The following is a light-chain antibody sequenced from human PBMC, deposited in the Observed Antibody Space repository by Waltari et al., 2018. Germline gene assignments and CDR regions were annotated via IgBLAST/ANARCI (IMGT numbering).Light chain of an antibody. Sequence: QSVLTQPPSVSGAPGQRVTISCTGSSSNIGASYDVHWYQQFPGTAPKLLIYGNTSLPAVVPDRFSGSKSGPSASLAITGLQAEDEADYYCQSCDSSLSGSFVFGTGTKVTVL. V-gene: IGLV1-40*01. J-gene: IGLJ1*01. CDR1: SSNIGASYD. CDR3: QSCDSSLSGSFV. CDR2: GNT.